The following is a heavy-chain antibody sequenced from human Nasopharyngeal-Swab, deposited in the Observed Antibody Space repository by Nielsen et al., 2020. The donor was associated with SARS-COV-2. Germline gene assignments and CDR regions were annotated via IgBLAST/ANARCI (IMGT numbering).Heavy chain of an antibody. D-gene: IGHD6-19*01. V-gene: IGHV3-33*01. Sequence: GGSLRLSCAASGFTFSSYGMHWVRQAPGKGLEWVAVIWYDGSNKYYADSVKGRFTISRDNSKNTLYLQMNSLRAEDTAVYYCARDVPIAVAGTWGDYWVQGTLVTVSS. CDR1: GFTFSSYG. J-gene: IGHJ4*02. CDR3: ARDVPIAVAGTWGDY. CDR2: IWYDGSNK.